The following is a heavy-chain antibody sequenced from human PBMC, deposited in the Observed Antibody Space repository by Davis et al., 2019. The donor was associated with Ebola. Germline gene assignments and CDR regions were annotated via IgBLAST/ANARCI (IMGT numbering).Heavy chain of an antibody. CDR1: GFTFSSYA. J-gene: IGHJ4*02. V-gene: IGHV3-23*01. CDR2: ISGSGGST. Sequence: GESLKISCAASGFTFSSYAMSWVRQAPGKGLEWVSAISGSGGSTYYADSVKGRFTISRDNSKNTLYLQMNSLRAEDTAVYYCAKDPLMGMVRGVITYFDYWGQGTLVTVSS. D-gene: IGHD3-10*01. CDR3: AKDPLMGMVRGVITYFDY.